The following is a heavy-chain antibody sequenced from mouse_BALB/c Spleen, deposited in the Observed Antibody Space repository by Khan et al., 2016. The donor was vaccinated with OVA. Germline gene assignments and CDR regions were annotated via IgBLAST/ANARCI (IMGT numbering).Heavy chain of an antibody. CDR2: MSDGGTST. CDR3: VRAGYGAFAY. Sequence: EVELVESGGGLVKPGGSRKLSCAASGFTFSDYYMYWVRQTPEKRLEWVATMSDGGTSTYYPDSVKGRFTISRDNAKNSLYLQMSSLKSDDTAIFYCVRAGYGAFAYWGQGTLVTVSA. J-gene: IGHJ3*01. V-gene: IGHV5-4*02. CDR1: GFTFSDYY. D-gene: IGHD1-1*02.